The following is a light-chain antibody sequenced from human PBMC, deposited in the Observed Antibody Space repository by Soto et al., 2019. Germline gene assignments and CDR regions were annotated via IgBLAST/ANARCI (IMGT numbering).Light chain of an antibody. J-gene: IGLJ1*01. CDR2: EVV. Sequence: QSALTQPASVSGSPGQSITISCTGTSSDVGRSNHVSWYQHHPGKAPKLIIYEVVQRPSGVPDRFSGSKSGNTASLTVSGLQAADEADYFCKSYAGSNTYVFGSGTKVTVL. CDR3: KSYAGSNTYV. V-gene: IGLV2-8*01. CDR1: SSDVGRSNH.